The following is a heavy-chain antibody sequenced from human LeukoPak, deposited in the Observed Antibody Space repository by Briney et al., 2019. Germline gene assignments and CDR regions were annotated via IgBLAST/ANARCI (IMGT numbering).Heavy chain of an antibody. CDR3: AREWYDILTGYQGFQLDY. CDR2: IIPRLDIA. V-gene: IGHV1-69*04. J-gene: IGHJ4*02. CDR1: GGTFISYA. D-gene: IGHD3-9*01. Sequence: SVTVSCKASGGTFISYAISWVRQAPGQGLEWMGRIIPRLDIANSAQSFQGRVTITADKSTSTAYMELSSLRSDDTAVYYCAREWYDILTGYQGFQLDYWGQGSLVTVSS.